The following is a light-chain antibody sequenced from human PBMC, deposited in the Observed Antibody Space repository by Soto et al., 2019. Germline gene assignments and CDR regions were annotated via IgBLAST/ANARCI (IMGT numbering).Light chain of an antibody. V-gene: IGLV1-40*01. CDR3: QSYDSSLSGWV. J-gene: IGLJ3*02. CDR2: GNN. CDR1: SSNIGAAYD. Sequence: QSVLTQPPSVSGAPGQKVTISCTRSSSNIGAAYDVHWYHHLPGTAPKLLIYGNNNRPSGVPDRFSGSKSGTSASLAITGLQAEDEADYYCQSYDSSLSGWVFGGGTKLTVL.